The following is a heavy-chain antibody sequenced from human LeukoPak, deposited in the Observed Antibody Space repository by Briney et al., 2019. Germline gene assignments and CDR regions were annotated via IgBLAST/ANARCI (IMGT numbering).Heavy chain of an antibody. V-gene: IGHV1-69*04. CDR1: GGTFSSYA. D-gene: IGHD2-2*01. J-gene: IGHJ5*02. Sequence: SVKVSCKASGGTFSSYAISWVRQAPGQGLEWMGRIIPIFGIANYAQKSQGRVTITADKSTSTAYMELSSLRSEDTAVYYCASQPVASSTNRGWFDPWGQGTLVTVSS. CDR2: IIPIFGIA. CDR3: ASQPVASSTNRGWFDP.